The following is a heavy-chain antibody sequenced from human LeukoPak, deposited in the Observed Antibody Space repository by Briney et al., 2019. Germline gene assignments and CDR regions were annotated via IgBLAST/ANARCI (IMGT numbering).Heavy chain of an antibody. CDR3: ASGDSSGWYRVDY. CDR2: IYYSGST. Sequence: SETLSLTCTVSGGSISSYYWSWIRQPAGKGLEWIGYIYYSGSTNYNPSLKSRVTISVDTSKNQFSLKLSSVTAADTAVYYCASGDSSGWYRVDYWGQGTLVTVSS. V-gene: IGHV4-59*08. D-gene: IGHD6-19*01. J-gene: IGHJ4*02. CDR1: GGSISSYY.